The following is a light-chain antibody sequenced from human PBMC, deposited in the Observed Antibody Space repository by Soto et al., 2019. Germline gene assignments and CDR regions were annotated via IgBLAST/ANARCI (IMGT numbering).Light chain of an antibody. CDR3: QERSNWPLGT. CDR1: QSVSTY. Sequence: DIVFTQSPATLSLSPGERATLSCRASQSVSTYLAWYQQRPGQAPRLLIQDASTRATGIPARFSGRGSGTDFSLTISGLXPEDSAVYYCQERSNWPLGTFGQGTKVDIK. CDR2: DAS. V-gene: IGKV3-11*01. J-gene: IGKJ1*01.